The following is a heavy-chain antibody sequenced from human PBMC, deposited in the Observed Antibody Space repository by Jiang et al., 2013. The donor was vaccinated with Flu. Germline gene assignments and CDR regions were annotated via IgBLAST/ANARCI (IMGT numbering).Heavy chain of an antibody. V-gene: IGHV1-3*01. Sequence: SGAEVKKPGASVKVSCKASGYTFTSYAMHWVRQAPGQRLEWMGWINAGNGNTKYSQKFQGRVTITRDTSASTAYMELSSLRSEDTAVYYCARDTYYDFWSGYYSRHYYYYYYMDVWGKGT. CDR3: ARDTYYDFWSGYYSRHYYYYYYMDV. CDR1: GYTFTSYA. J-gene: IGHJ6*03. D-gene: IGHD3-3*01. CDR2: INAGNGNT.